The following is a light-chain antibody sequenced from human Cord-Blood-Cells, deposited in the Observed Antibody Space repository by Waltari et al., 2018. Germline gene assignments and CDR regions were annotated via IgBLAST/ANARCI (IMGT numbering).Light chain of an antibody. CDR3: RSYTSSSTE. J-gene: IGLJ2*01. Sequence: SALTQPPSVSASPGQSITISCTRTSSDVGGYHHVSWYQQHPGKAPNRMIYDLSKRPSGVSNRSSGSETGNTASLTISGLQAEDEANYYCRSYTSSSTEFGGGTKLTV. CDR2: DLS. V-gene: IGLV2-14*01. CDR1: SSDVGGYHH.